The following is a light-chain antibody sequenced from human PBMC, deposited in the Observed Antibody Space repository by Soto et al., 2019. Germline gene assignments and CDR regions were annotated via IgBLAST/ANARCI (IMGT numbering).Light chain of an antibody. V-gene: IGKV1-5*03. CDR3: QQYNSYLWT. Sequence: IQMTQSPSTLSASVGDRVTITCRASQTISSWLAWYQQKPGKAPKLLIYKTSSLDSGVPSRFSGSGSGTEFTLTISSLQPDDFATYYCQQYNSYLWTFGQGTKVDIK. CDR1: QTISSW. CDR2: KTS. J-gene: IGKJ1*01.